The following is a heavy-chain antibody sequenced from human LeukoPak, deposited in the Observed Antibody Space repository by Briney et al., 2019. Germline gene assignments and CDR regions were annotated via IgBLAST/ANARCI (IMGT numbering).Heavy chain of an antibody. CDR3: AKDRFQPSGSKESTVVTLPDY. J-gene: IGHJ4*02. CDR1: GFIFDDYA. V-gene: IGHV3-9*01. CDR2: ISWNSGAI. D-gene: IGHD4-17*01. Sequence: PGGSLRLSCTASGFIFDDYAMHWLRQAPGKGLEWVSGISWNSGAIGYADSVKGRFTVSRDNAKNSLYLQMNSLRAEDTALYYCAKDRFQPSGSKESTVVTLPDYWGQGTLVTVSS.